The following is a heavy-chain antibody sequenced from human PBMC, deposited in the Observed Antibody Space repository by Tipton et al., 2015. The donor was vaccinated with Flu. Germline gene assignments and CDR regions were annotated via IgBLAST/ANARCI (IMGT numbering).Heavy chain of an antibody. V-gene: IGHV4-39*07. D-gene: IGHD3-3*01. CDR1: GGSISSSSYY. CDR3: ASVAPVGVFGVAPPYGYCDL. J-gene: IGHJ2*01. CDR2: IYYSGST. Sequence: TLSLTCTVSGGSISSSSYYWGWIRQPPGKGLEWIGSIYYSGSTYCNPSLKSRVTISVDTSKNQFSLKLSSVTAADTAVYYCASVAPVGVFGVAPPYGYCDLWSRRTLVTVSS.